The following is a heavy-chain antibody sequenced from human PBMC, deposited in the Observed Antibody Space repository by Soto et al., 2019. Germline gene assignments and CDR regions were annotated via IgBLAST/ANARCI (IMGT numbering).Heavy chain of an antibody. CDR1: GLTVSGKKY. CDR3: ATWHEREHAYDV. CDR2: LYDVDGT. D-gene: IGHD1-1*01. Sequence: EVQLVESGGGLIQPGESLRLYCAAFGLTVSGKKYVAWVRQAPGKGLEWVSALYDVDGTYYADSLKGRFTTSTDSSKTTVYLQMNDLRPDDTAVYYCATWHEREHAYDVWGQGTTVTVSS. J-gene: IGHJ3*01. V-gene: IGHV3-53*01.